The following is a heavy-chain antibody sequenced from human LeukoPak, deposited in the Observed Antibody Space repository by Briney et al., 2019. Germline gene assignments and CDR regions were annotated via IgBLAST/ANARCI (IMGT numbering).Heavy chain of an antibody. J-gene: IGHJ1*01. CDR2: INPNSGGT. D-gene: IGHD5-24*01. V-gene: IGHV1-2*02. Sequence: ASVKVSCKASGYTFTGYYMHWVRQAPGQGLEWMGWINPNSGGTNYAQKFQGRVTMTRDTSISTAYMELSRLGSDDTAVYYCALGLQRWLQFGYFQHWGQGTLVTVSS. CDR3: ALGLQRWLQFGYFQH. CDR1: GYTFTGYY.